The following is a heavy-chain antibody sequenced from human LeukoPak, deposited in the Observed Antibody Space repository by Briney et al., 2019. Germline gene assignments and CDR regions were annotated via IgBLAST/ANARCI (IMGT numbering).Heavy chain of an antibody. D-gene: IGHD6-6*01. V-gene: IGHV4-61*02. Sequence: PSQTLSLTCTVSGGSISSGSYYWSWIRQPAGKGLEWIGRIYTSGSTNYNPSLKSRVTISVDTSKNQFSLKLSSVTAADTAVYYCARDSGWQLAQSGTYYYYGMDVWGQGTTVTVSS. CDR2: IYTSGST. CDR3: ARDSGWQLAQSGTYYYYGMDV. CDR1: GGSISSGSYY. J-gene: IGHJ6*02.